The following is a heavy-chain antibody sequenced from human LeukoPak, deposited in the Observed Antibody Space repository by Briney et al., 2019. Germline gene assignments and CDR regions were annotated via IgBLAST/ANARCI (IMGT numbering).Heavy chain of an antibody. J-gene: IGHJ4*02. CDR2: INPNSGGT. Sequence: ASVKVSCKASGYTFTGYYMHWVRQAPGQGLEWMGWINPNSGGTNYAQKFQGRVTMTRDTSISTAYMELSRLRSDDTAVYYCARDYSSSWYLFSSAQQPSDYWGQGTLVTVSS. CDR3: ARDYSSSWYLFSSAQQPSDY. CDR1: GYTFTGYY. D-gene: IGHD6-13*01. V-gene: IGHV1-2*02.